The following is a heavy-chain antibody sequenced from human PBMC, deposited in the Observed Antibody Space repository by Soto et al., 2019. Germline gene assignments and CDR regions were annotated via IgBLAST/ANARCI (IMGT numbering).Heavy chain of an antibody. D-gene: IGHD3-22*01. Sequence: QVQLQESGPGLVKPSETLSLTCSVSGGSVSNASFYWTWIRQAPGTGLEYIGYILSTGVTNYNPSLSSRVTISLDTSKKHFSLKLNSMTAADTAVYYCVRVLDSSWYADLWGRGTLVTVSS. CDR3: VRVLDSSWYADL. CDR1: GGSVSNASFY. J-gene: IGHJ2*01. V-gene: IGHV4-61*03. CDR2: ILSTGVT.